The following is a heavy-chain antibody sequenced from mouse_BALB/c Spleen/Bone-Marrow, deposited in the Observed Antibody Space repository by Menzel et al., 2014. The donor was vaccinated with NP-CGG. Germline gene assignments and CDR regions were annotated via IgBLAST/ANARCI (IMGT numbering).Heavy chain of an antibody. CDR1: GYTFTDYW. V-gene: IGHV1-69*01. Sequence: VQLQQSGAELVMPGASVKMSCKASGYTFTDYWMHWVKQRPGQGLEWIGAIDTSDSYTSYNQKFKGKATLTVDESSGTAYMQLSSLTSEDSAVYYCARSDYRYDPFAYWGQGTLVTVSA. CDR3: ARSDYRYDPFAY. CDR2: IDTSDSYT. D-gene: IGHD2-14*01. J-gene: IGHJ3*01.